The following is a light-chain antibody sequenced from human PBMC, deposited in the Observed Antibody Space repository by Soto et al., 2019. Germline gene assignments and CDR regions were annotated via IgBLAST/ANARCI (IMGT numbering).Light chain of an antibody. CDR2: DAS. J-gene: IGKJ1*01. CDR1: QSISRR. CDR3: QQYNSYPWT. Sequence: DIQMIQSPSALSASVGDRGTITCQASQSISRRLAWYQQKPGKAPKLLIYDASSLESGVPAGFSGSGSGTQFTLTISSQQPDDFANYYCQQYNSYPWTFGQGTRVEIK. V-gene: IGKV1-5*01.